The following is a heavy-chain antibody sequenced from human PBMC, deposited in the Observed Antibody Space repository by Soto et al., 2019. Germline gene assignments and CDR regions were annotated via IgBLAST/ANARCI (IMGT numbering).Heavy chain of an antibody. D-gene: IGHD2-2*01. Sequence: ASVKVSCKASGYTFTSYDINWVRQATGQGLEWMGWMNPNSGNTGYAQKFQGRVTMSRNTSISTAYMELSSLRSEDTAVYYCVPPSSLLYCSSTSCPDVFDIGGQGKMVTVPS. CDR2: MNPNSGNT. CDR1: GYTFTSYD. V-gene: IGHV1-8*01. J-gene: IGHJ3*02. CDR3: VPPSSLLYCSSTSCPDVFDI.